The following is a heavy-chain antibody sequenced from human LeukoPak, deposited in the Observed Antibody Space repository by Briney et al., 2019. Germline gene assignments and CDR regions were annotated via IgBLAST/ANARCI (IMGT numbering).Heavy chain of an antibody. D-gene: IGHD6-19*01. CDR3: VRPRSRLAWFDP. CDR1: GGSISSYS. Sequence: PSETLSLTCTVSGGSISSYSWSWIRQPAGKGLEWIGHIYTIGSTNYNPSLKSRVTMSVDTSKIQFSLRVRSVTAADTAVYYCVRPRSRLAWFDPWGQGTLVTVSS. V-gene: IGHV4-4*07. J-gene: IGHJ5*02. CDR2: IYTIGST.